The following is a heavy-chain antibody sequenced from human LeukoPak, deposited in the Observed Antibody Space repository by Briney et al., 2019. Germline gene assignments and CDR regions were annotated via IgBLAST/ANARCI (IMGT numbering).Heavy chain of an antibody. CDR1: GYTFTGYY. Sequence: GASVKVSCKASGYTFTGYYMHWVRQAPGQGLEWMGLINPNSGGTNYAQKFQGRVTMTRDTSISTAYMELSRLRSDDTAVYYCARSLRYFDWLLSSPGLNYYGMDVWGQGTTVTVSS. D-gene: IGHD3-9*01. CDR2: INPNSGGT. J-gene: IGHJ6*02. CDR3: ARSLRYFDWLLSSPGLNYYGMDV. V-gene: IGHV1-2*02.